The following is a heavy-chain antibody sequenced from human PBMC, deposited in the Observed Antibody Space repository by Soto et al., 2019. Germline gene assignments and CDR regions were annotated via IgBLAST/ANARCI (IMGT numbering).Heavy chain of an antibody. CDR3: ATSAPGDPLRSTSRGWFDP. V-gene: IGHV4-39*01. Sequence: PSETLSLTCSVSGGSINSNSYYWSSIRQPPGKGLEWIGTLCYSGTTYSTASLKSLGIISVGTSKNQFSLKLPSVTAADTPASHCATSAPGDPLRSTSRGWFDPWGQGTLGSVSS. J-gene: IGHJ5*02. CDR1: GGSINSNSYY. CDR2: LCYSGTT. D-gene: IGHD1-26*01.